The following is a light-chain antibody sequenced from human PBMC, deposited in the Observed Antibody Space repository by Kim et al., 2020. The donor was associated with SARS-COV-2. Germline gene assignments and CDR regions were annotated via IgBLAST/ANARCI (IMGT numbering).Light chain of an antibody. CDR1: SSDVGGYNY. CDR2: DVS. CDR3: SSYTSSSTWV. J-gene: IGLJ3*02. Sequence: QSVLTQPASVSGSPGQSITISCTGTSSDVGGYNYVSWYQQHPGKAPKLMIYDVSKRPSGVSNRFSGSKSGNTASLTISGLQAEDAADYYCSSYTSSSTWVFGGGTQLTVL. V-gene: IGLV2-14*01.